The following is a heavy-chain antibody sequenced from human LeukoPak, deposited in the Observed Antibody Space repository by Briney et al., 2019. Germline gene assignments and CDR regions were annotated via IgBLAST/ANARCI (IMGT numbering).Heavy chain of an antibody. CDR2: INHSGST. CDR1: GGSFSGYY. J-gene: IGHJ4*02. Sequence: SETLSLTCAVYGGSFSGYYWSWIRQPPGKGLEWIGEINHSGSTNYNPSLKSRVTISVDTSKKQFSLKLSSVTAADTAVYYCARKVPAAKGPFDCWGQGTLVTVSS. D-gene: IGHD2-2*01. CDR3: ARKVPAAKGPFDC. V-gene: IGHV4-34*01.